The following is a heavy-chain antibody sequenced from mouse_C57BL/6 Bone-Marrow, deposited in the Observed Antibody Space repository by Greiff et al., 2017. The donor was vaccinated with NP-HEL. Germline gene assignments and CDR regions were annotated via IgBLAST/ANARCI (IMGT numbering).Heavy chain of an antibody. D-gene: IGHD1-1*01. CDR2: IRLKSDNYAT. Sequence: EVKLEESGGGLVQPGGSMKLSCVASGFTFSNYWMNWVRQSPEKGLEWVAQIRLKSDNYATNYAESVKGRFTISRDDSKSSVYLQMNNLRAEDTGIYYCTGPYYYGSRVWGAYWGQGTLVTVSA. CDR1: GFTFSNYW. CDR3: TGPYYYGSRVWGAY. J-gene: IGHJ3*01. V-gene: IGHV6-3*01.